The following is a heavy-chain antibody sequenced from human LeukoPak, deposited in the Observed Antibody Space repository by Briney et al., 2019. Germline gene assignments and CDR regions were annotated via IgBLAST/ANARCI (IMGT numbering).Heavy chain of an antibody. J-gene: IGHJ3*02. CDR3: AREGAYYDSSGYQNAFDI. Sequence: ASVKVSCKASGYTFTGYYMHWVRQAPGQGLEWMGWINPNSGGTNHAQKFQGRVTMTRDTSISTAYMELSRLRSDDTAVYYCAREGAYYDSSGYQNAFDIWGQGTMVTVSS. V-gene: IGHV1-2*02. D-gene: IGHD3-22*01. CDR2: INPNSGGT. CDR1: GYTFTGYY.